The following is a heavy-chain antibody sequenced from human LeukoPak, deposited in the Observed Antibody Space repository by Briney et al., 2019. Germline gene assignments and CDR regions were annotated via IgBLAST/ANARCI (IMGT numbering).Heavy chain of an antibody. V-gene: IGHV5-51*01. Sequence: GESLKISCEGSGYSFTNYWIGWVRQMPGKGLEWMGIIYPGDSETRYSPSFQGQVTMSADKSISTAYLQWSSLKASDTAIFYCARTTRYSYSPAAFDYWGQGTLVTVSS. J-gene: IGHJ4*02. CDR3: ARTTRYSYSPAAFDY. CDR1: GYSFTNYW. D-gene: IGHD5-18*01. CDR2: IYPGDSET.